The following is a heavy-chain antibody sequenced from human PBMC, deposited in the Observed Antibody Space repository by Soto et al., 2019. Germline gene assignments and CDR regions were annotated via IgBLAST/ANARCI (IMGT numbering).Heavy chain of an antibody. CDR2: IYYSGST. CDR1: GGSISSGDYY. CDR3: ARVVLWLPGSGSYDRYYFDY. Sequence: TSETLSLTCTVSGGSISSGDYYWSWIRQPPGKGLEWIGYIYYSGSTYYNPSLKSRVTISVDTSKNQFSLKLSSVTAADTAVYYCARVVLWLPGSGSYDRYYFDYWGQGTLVTVSS. D-gene: IGHD1-26*01. V-gene: IGHV4-30-4*08. J-gene: IGHJ4*02.